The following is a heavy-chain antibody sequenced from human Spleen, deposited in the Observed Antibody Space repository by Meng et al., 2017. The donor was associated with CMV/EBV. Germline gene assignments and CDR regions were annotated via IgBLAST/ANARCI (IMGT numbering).Heavy chain of an antibody. CDR2: ISSSSSYI. CDR3: ARDGWDQAYYYYYYGMDV. D-gene: IGHD1-26*01. Sequence: GGSLRLSCAASGFTFSSHWMSWARQAPGKGLEWVSFISSSSSYIYYADSVKGRFTISRDNAKNSLYLQMNSLRAEDTAVYYCARDGWDQAYYYYYYGMDVWGQGTTVTVSS. CDR1: GFTFSSHW. J-gene: IGHJ6*02. V-gene: IGHV3-21*01.